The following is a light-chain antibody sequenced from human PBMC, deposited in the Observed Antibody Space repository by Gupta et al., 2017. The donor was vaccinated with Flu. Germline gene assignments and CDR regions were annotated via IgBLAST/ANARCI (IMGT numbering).Light chain of an antibody. CDR1: QSVDSSY. CDR2: GAS. V-gene: IGKV3-20*01. Sequence: EIVLTQSPGTLSVSTGERATLSCRASQSVDSSYLAWYQQKPAQAPRLVMNGASNRATGIPDRFSGSGSGTDFTLTINRLEPEDFAVYYCQQYVRSSGYTFGQGTKLEIK. CDR3: QQYVRSSGYT. J-gene: IGKJ2*01.